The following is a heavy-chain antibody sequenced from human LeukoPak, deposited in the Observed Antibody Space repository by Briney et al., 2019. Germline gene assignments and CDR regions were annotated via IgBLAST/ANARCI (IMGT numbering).Heavy chain of an antibody. CDR2: ISYDGSNK. V-gene: IGHV3-30-3*01. J-gene: IGHJ6*02. Sequence: PGGSLRLSCAASGFTFSSYAMHWVRQAPGKGLEWVAVISYDGSNKYYADSVKGRFTISRDNSKNTLYLQMNSLRAEDTAVYYCARLSDDFWSGYSGYYYYGMDVWGQGTTVTVSS. CDR1: GFTFSSYA. D-gene: IGHD3-3*01. CDR3: ARLSDDFWSGYSGYYYYGMDV.